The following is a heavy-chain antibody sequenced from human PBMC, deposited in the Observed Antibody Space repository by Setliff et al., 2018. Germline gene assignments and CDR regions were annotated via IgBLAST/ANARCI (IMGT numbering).Heavy chain of an antibody. CDR2: TRNKANSYTT. CDR1: GFTFSDHY. CDR3: ARDKDFWSGYAFDI. V-gene: IGHV3-72*01. J-gene: IGHJ3*02. Sequence: PGGSLRLSCAASGFTFSDHYMDWVRQAPGKGLEWVGRTRNKANSYTTEYAASVKGRFTISRDDSKNSLYLQMNSLKTEDTAVYYCARDKDFWSGYAFDIWGQGTMVTVSS. D-gene: IGHD3-3*01.